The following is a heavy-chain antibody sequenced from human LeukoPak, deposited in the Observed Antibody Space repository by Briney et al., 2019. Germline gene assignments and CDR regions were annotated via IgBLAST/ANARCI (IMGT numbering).Heavy chain of an antibody. J-gene: IGHJ3*02. CDR2: IYHSGST. CDR1: GYSISSGYY. D-gene: IGHD6-19*01. V-gene: IGHV4-38-2*02. CDR3: ARAVDI. Sequence: SETLSLTCTVSGYSISSGYYWGWIRQPPGKGLEWIGSIYHSGSTYYNPSLKSRVTISVDTSKNQFSLKLSSVTAADTAVYYCARAVDIWGQGTMATVSS.